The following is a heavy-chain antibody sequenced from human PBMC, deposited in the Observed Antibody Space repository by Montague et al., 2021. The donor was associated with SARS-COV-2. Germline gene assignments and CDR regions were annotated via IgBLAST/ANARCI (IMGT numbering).Heavy chain of an antibody. CDR2: VYYSGST. CDR1: GGSISDGGYS. D-gene: IGHD3-9*01. V-gene: IGHV4-31*03. J-gene: IGHJ2*01. CDR3: ARHVYDILTGYYTYWYFDL. Sequence: TLSLTCTVSGGSISDGGYSWTWIRQHPGKGLEWIGYVYYSGSTFYNPSLKSRITISVDTSKNQFSLKLSSVTAADTAVYYCARHVYDILTGYYTYWYFDLWGRGTLVTVSS.